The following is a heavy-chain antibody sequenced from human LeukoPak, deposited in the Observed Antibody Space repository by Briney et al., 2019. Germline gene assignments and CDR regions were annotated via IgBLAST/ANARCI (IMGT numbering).Heavy chain of an antibody. Sequence: PSETLSLTCTVSGGSISSGDYYWSWIRQTPGKGLEWIGYIYYSGSTYYNPSLKSRVTISVDTSKNQFSLKLSSVTAADTAVYYCARAGSNKIKNFDYWGQGTLVTVSS. CDR1: GGSISSGDYY. CDR2: IYYSGST. V-gene: IGHV4-30-4*01. J-gene: IGHJ4*02. D-gene: IGHD1-14*01. CDR3: ARAGSNKIKNFDY.